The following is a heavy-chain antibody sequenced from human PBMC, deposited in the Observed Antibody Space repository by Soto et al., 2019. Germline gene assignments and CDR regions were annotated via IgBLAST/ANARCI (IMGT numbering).Heavy chain of an antibody. V-gene: IGHV4-59*08. CDR2: IYYCGST. J-gene: IGHJ6*03. D-gene: IGHD3-10*01. CDR1: GGSISSYY. Sequence: ETLSLTCTVSGGSISSYYWNWIRQPPGKGLEWFGYIYYCGSTNYNPSLKSRVTISVDTSKNQFSLKLSSVTAADTAVYYCARQDGYYGSGSYPYYYYYMDVWGKGTTVTVSS. CDR3: ARQDGYYGSGSYPYYYYYMDV.